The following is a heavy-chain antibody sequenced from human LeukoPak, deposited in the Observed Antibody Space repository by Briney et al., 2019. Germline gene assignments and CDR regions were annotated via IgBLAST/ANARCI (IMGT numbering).Heavy chain of an antibody. Sequence: ASVNVSCKASGYTFTIYGISWVRQAPGQGLEWMGWISAYNGNTNYAQKLQGRVTMTTDTSTSTAYMELRSLRSDDTAVYYCARGPLYDFWSGHYLHYFDYWGQGTLVTVSS. V-gene: IGHV1-18*01. CDR1: GYTFTIYG. CDR2: ISAYNGNT. CDR3: ARGPLYDFWSGHYLHYFDY. J-gene: IGHJ4*02. D-gene: IGHD3-3*01.